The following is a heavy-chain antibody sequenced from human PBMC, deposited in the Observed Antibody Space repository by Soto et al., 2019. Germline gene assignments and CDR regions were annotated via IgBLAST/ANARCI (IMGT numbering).Heavy chain of an antibody. V-gene: IGHV3-21*01. CDR2: LSSSSTYI. CDR3: ARDPLYQMPHLFDY. D-gene: IGHD2-2*01. CDR1: GFTFSSYN. J-gene: IGHJ4*02. Sequence: SGGSLRLSCAASGFTFSSYNMNWVRQAPGKGLEWVSSLSSSSTYIYYADSVKGRFTISRDNAKNSLYLQMNSLGAEDTAVYYCARDPLYQMPHLFDYWGKGPLVTVSS.